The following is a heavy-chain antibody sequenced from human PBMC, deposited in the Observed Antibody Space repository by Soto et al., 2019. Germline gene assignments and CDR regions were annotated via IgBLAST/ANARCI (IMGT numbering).Heavy chain of an antibody. V-gene: IGHV4-31*03. J-gene: IGHJ6*02. Sequence: QVRLEESGPGLVKPSETLSLICSVSGGSVNNANYFWNWIRHHPENGLEWIGYIYYSGSTRYNPSFKPRATLSIDTAKNQCSLRLNSVTVADTAGYFCARDADYGGSRGGMDVWGRGTTVTVSS. D-gene: IGHD4-17*01. CDR1: GGSVNNANYF. CDR2: IYYSGST. CDR3: ARDADYGGSRGGMDV.